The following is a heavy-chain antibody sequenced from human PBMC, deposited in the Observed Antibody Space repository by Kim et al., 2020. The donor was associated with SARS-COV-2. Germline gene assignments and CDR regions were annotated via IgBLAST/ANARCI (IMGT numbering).Heavy chain of an antibody. D-gene: IGHD2-21*02. CDR3: ARAQAGGGDLRGEDYFDY. J-gene: IGHJ4*02. CDR1: GGSISSGGYS. V-gene: IGHV4-30-2*01. Sequence: SETLSLTCAVSGGSISSGGYSWSWIRQPPGKGLEWIGYIYHSGSTYYNPSLKSRVTISVDRSKNQFSLKLSSVTAADTAVYYCARAQAGGGDLRGEDYFDYWGQGTLVTVSS. CDR2: IYHSGST.